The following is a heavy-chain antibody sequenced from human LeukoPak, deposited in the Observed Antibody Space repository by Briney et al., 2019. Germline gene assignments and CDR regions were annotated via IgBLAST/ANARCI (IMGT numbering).Heavy chain of an antibody. V-gene: IGHV3-30*04. CDR2: ISYDGSNK. J-gene: IGHJ4*02. D-gene: IGHD3-3*01. CDR1: GFTFSGYA. CDR3: ARVGLRSTYYFDY. Sequence: PGRSLRLSCAASGFTFSGYAMHWVRQAPGKGLEWVAVISYDGSNKYYADSVKGRFTISRDNSKNTLYLQMNSLRAEDTAVYYCARVGLRSTYYFDYWGQGTLVTVSS.